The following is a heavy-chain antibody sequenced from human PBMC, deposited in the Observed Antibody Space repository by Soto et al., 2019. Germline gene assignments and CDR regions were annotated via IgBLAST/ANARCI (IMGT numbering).Heavy chain of an antibody. V-gene: IGHV3-64*07. CDR1: GFTFTNHG. J-gene: IGHJ4*02. Sequence: EVHLVESGGGLVQPGGSLRLSCAASGFTFTNHGMHWVRQAPGKGLEYVSAISGNGDSTYYADSVKGRFTISRDNSKNTLYLQMGSLRDEDMAVYYCARAFAYNSGYYYDYWGQGTLVTVSS. CDR2: ISGNGDST. CDR3: ARAFAYNSGYYYDY. D-gene: IGHD3-22*01.